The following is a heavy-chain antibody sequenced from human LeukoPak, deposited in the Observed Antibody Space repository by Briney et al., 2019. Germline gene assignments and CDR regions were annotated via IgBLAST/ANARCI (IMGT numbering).Heavy chain of an antibody. CDR2: ISSSGSTI. CDR3: ARLSTVTTFDY. Sequence: GGSLRLSCAASGFTLSSYEMNWVRQAPGKGLEWVSYISSSGSTIYYADSVKGRFTTSRDNAKNSLYLQMNSLRAEDTAVYYCARLSTVTTFDYWGQGTLVTVSS. D-gene: IGHD4-17*01. J-gene: IGHJ4*02. V-gene: IGHV3-48*03. CDR1: GFTLSSYE.